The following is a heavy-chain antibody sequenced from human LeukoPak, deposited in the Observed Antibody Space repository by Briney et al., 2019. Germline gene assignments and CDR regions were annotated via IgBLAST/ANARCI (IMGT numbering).Heavy chain of an antibody. J-gene: IGHJ5*02. D-gene: IGHD6-13*01. CDR2: ISSSSSYT. CDR3: ARVRGSSSARWFDP. V-gene: IGHV3-11*06. CDR1: GFTFSDYY. Sequence: GGSLRLSCAASGFTFSDYYMSWIRQAPGKGLEWVSYISSSSSYTNYADSVKGRFTISRDNAKNSLYLRMNSLRAEDTAVYYCARVRGSSSARWFDPWGQGTLVTVSS.